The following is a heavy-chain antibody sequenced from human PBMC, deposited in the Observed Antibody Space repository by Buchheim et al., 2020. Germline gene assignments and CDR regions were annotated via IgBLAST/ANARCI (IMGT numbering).Heavy chain of an antibody. Sequence: QVQLVESGGGVVQPGRSLRLSCAASGFTFSSYGMHWVRQAPGKGLEWGAVMLYDGSNRYYAESVKGRFTISRDNSKNTLYLKMNSPRAEDTAVYYCARDRFTDHVWGTYRYMDVWGQGTT. V-gene: IGHV3-33*05. D-gene: IGHD3-16*02. CDR3: ARDRFTDHVWGTYRYMDV. J-gene: IGHJ6*02. CDR1: GFTFSSYG. CDR2: MLYDGSNR.